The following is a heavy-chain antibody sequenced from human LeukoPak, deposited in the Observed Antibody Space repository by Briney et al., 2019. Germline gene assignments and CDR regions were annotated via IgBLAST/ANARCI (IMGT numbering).Heavy chain of an antibody. CDR3: ARVPPGYSSSWHAELDY. Sequence: PGGSLRLSCAASGFTFSGYWMHWVRQAPGKGLEWVAVISYDGSNKYYADSVKGRFTISRDNSKNTLYLQMNSLRAEDTAVYYCARVPPGYSSSWHAELDYWGQGTLVTVSS. CDR1: GFTFSGYW. J-gene: IGHJ4*02. D-gene: IGHD6-13*01. V-gene: IGHV3-30*03. CDR2: ISYDGSNK.